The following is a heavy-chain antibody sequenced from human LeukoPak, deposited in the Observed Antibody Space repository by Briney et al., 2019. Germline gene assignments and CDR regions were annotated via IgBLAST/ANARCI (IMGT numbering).Heavy chain of an antibody. V-gene: IGHV4-34*01. CDR1: GGSFSGYY. Sequence: SETLSLTCAVYGGSFSGYYWSWIRQPPGKGLEWIGEINHSGSTNYNPSLKSRVTISVDTSKNQFSLKLRFVTAADTAVYYCAREDPQTTVPEGMDVWGQGTTVTVSS. CDR3: AREDPQTTVPEGMDV. CDR2: INHSGST. D-gene: IGHD4-17*01. J-gene: IGHJ6*02.